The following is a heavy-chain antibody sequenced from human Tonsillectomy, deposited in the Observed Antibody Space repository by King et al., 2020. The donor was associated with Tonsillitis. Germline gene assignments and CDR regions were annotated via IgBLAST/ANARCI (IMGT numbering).Heavy chain of an antibody. CDR3: AYRPPVVVSAPPTDLFAP. D-gene: IGHD2-2*01. CDR1: GFSLSTSGVG. V-gene: IGHV2-5*02. Sequence: TLKESGPTLVKPTQTLTLTCTFSGFSLSTSGVGVHWIRQAPGKALEWLALIYWDDDKRYSPSLKSRLTITKDTSKNQVVLTLTNMDPVDTATYFCAYRPPVVVSAPPTDLFAPWGQGTLVTVPS. CDR2: IYWDDDK. J-gene: IGHJ5*02.